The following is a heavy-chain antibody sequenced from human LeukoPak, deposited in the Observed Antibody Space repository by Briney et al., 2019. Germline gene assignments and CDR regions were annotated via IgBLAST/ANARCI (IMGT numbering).Heavy chain of an antibody. V-gene: IGHV1-8*02. CDR3: ARASRRFGVVNFDY. CDR1: GYTFTSSD. J-gene: IGHJ4*02. D-gene: IGHD3-3*01. Sequence: ASVKVSCKASGYTFTSSDINWVRQATGQGLEWMGWMNPNSANTGYAQKFQGRVTITRNTSMSTAYMELSSLRSEDTAVYYCARASRRFGVVNFDYWGQGTLVTVSS. CDR2: MNPNSANT.